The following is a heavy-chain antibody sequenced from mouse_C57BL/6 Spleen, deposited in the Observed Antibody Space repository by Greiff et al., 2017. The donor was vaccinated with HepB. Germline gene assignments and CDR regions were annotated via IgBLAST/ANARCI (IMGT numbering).Heavy chain of an antibody. CDR2: IYPGDGDT. Sequence: LQESGASVKISCKASGYAFSSYWMNWVKQRPGKGLEWIGQIYPGDGDTNYNGKFKGKATLTADKSSSTAYMQLSSLTSEDSAVYFCARDLTTWGFDYWGQGTTLTVSS. CDR3: ARDLTTWGFDY. V-gene: IGHV1-80*01. CDR1: GYAFSSYW. D-gene: IGHD2-1*01. J-gene: IGHJ2*01.